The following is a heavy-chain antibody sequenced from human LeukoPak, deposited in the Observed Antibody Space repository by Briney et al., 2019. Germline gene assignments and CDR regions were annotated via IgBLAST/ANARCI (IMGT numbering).Heavy chain of an antibody. CDR1: GFTFMTYS. D-gene: IGHD2-15*01. J-gene: IGHJ4*02. CDR3: ARNSCPSGTCYDNRGYFDY. V-gene: IGHV3-21*04. CDR2: ISSSSSSYI. Sequence: PGGSLRLSCAASGFTFMTYSMNWVRQAPGKGLEWVSSISSSSSSYIYYADSVKGRFTISRDNSKNTLYLQMNSLRAEDTAVYYCARNSCPSGTCYDNRGYFDYWGQGTLVTVSS.